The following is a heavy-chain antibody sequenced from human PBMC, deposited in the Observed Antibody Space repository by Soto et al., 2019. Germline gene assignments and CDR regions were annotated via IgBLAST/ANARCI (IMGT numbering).Heavy chain of an antibody. CDR3: ARETIFGVVMDAFDI. V-gene: IGHV1-18*01. D-gene: IGHD3-3*01. CDR1: GYTFTIYG. CDR2: ISAYNGNT. J-gene: IGHJ3*02. Sequence: ASVKVSCKASGYTFTIYGISWVRRAPGQGLEWMGRISAYNGNTNYAQKLQGRVTMTTDTSTSTAYMELRSLRSDDTAVYYCARETIFGVVMDAFDIWGQGTMVTVSS.